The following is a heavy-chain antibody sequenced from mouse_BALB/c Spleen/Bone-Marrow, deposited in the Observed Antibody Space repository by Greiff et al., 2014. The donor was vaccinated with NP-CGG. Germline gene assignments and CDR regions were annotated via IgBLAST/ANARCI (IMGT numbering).Heavy chain of an antibody. D-gene: IGHD1-1*02. V-gene: IGHV3-1*02. CDR1: GYSITSGYS. J-gene: IGHJ4*01. CDR3: TRRGLYYGYAMDY. Sequence: VQLKESGTDLVKPSQSLLLTCTVTGYSITSGYSWDWVRQFSGNKLEWMGYIHYSGSTNYNPSLKSRISITRDTSKNQFFLQLNSVTTEDTATYYCTRRGLYYGYAMDYWGQGTSVTVSS. CDR2: IHYSGST.